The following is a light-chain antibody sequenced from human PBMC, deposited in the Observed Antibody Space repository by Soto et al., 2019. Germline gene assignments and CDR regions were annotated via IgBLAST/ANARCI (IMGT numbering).Light chain of an antibody. Sequence: EIVLTQSPATLSLSPGERATVSCRASQSVKNYLAWYQQKPGQAPRLLIYDASNRATGIPARFSGSGSGTDFTLTISSLEPEDFAVYYCQQRSNWPPFSFGQGTRLEIK. V-gene: IGKV3-11*01. CDR1: QSVKNY. J-gene: IGKJ5*01. CDR2: DAS. CDR3: QQRSNWPPFS.